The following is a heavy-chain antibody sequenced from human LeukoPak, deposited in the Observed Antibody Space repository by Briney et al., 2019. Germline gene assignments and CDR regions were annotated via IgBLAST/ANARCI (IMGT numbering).Heavy chain of an antibody. J-gene: IGHJ3*02. Sequence: NPGGSLRLSCAASGFTFSSYSMNWVRQAPGKGLEWVSSISSSSSYIYYADSVKGRFTISRDNAKNSLYLQMNSLRAEDTAVYYCARGLGAGLLDAFDIWGQGTMVTVSS. CDR1: GFTFSSYS. CDR2: ISSSSSYI. V-gene: IGHV3-21*01. D-gene: IGHD3-16*01. CDR3: ARGLGAGLLDAFDI.